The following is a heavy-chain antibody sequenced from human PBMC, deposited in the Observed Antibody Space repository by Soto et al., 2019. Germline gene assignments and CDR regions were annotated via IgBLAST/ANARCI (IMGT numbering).Heavy chain of an antibody. J-gene: IGHJ6*02. CDR1: GFTFSSYA. CDR2: ISGSGGST. V-gene: IGHV3-23*01. Sequence: PRGSLRLSCAASGFTFSSYAMSWVRQAPGKGLEWVSAISGSGGSTYHADSVKGRSTISRDNSKNTLYLQMNSLRAEDTAVYYWAKIAAASPVGEDVWGQGTTVTVSS. D-gene: IGHD6-13*01. CDR3: AKIAAASPVGEDV.